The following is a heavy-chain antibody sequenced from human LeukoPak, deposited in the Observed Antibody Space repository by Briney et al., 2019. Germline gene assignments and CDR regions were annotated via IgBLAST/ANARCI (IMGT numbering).Heavy chain of an antibody. D-gene: IGHD3-9*01. V-gene: IGHV1-8*02. CDR2: MNPNSGNT. CDR1: GGTFSSYA. J-gene: IGHJ4*02. CDR3: ARKAPSLPRYFDWPFDY. Sequence: GASVKVSCKASGGTFSSYAISWVRQAPGQGLEWMGWMNPNSGNTGYAQKFQGRVTMTRNTSISTAYMELSSLRSEDTAVYYCARKAPSLPRYFDWPFDYWGQGTLVTVSS.